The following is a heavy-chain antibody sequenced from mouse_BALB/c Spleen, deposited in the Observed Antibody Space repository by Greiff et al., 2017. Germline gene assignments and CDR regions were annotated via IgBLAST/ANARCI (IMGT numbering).Heavy chain of an antibody. CDR2: IWAGGST. CDR1: GFSLTSYG. V-gene: IGHV2-9*02. D-gene: IGHD1-1*01. CDR3: ARVYGSSYYWYFDV. J-gene: IGHJ1*01. Sequence: VKLVESGPGLVAPSQSLSITCTVSGFSLTSYGVHWVRQPPGKGLEWLGVIWAGGSTNYNSALMSRLSISKDNSKSQVFLKMNSLQTDDTAMYYCARVYGSSYYWYFDVWGAGTTVTVSS.